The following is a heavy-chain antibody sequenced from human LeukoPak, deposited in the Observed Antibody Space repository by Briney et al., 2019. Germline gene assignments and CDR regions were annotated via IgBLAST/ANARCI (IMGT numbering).Heavy chain of an antibody. CDR2: ISGSGGTT. D-gene: IGHD2-2*01. CDR3: AKGIVPAPNGAFDI. CDR1: GFTFSSYG. V-gene: IGHV3-23*01. J-gene: IGHJ3*02. Sequence: GGSLRLSCVASGFTFSSYGMSWVRQAPGKGLEWLSSISGSGGTTYYADSVKGRFTISRDNSKNTLYLQMNSLRAEDTAVYYCAKGIVPAPNGAFDIWGQGTMVTVSS.